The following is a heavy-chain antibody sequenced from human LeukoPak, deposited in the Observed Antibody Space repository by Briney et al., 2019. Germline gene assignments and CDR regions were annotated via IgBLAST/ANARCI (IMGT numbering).Heavy chain of an antibody. D-gene: IGHD3-22*01. CDR2: IIPILGIA. J-gene: IGHJ3*02. V-gene: IGHV1-69*04. Sequence: ASVKVSCKASGGTFGSYAISWVRQAPGQGLEWMGRIIPILGIANYAQKFQGRVTITADKSTSTAYMELSSLRSEDTAVYYCARDSDLYYYDSSGYYYHAFDIWGQGTMVTVSS. CDR3: ARDSDLYYYDSSGYYYHAFDI. CDR1: GGTFGSYA.